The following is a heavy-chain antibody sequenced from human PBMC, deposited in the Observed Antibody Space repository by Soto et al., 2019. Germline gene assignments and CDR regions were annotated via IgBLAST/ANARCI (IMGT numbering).Heavy chain of an antibody. D-gene: IGHD2-15*01. J-gene: IGHJ6*03. V-gene: IGHV5-51*01. CDR3: ARSAYCSGGSCYSYYYYMDV. CDR2: IYPGDSDT. CDR1: GYSFTSYW. Sequence: PGESLKISCKGSGYSFTSYWIGWVRQMPGKGLEWMGIIYPGDSDTRYSPSFQGQVTISADKSISTAYLQWSSLKASDTAMYYCARSAYCSGGSCYSYYYYMDVWGKGTTVTVSS.